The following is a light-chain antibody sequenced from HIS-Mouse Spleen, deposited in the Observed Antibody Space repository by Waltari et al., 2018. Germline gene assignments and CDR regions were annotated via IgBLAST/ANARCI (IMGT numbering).Light chain of an antibody. J-gene: IGLJ1*01. Sequence: QSALTQPASVSGSPGQSITISCPGTSSDVGSYNLVSWYQQPPGKAPKLMIYEGRKRPSGVSNRFSCSKSGNTASLTISGLQAEDEADYYCCSYAGSSTYVFGTGTKVTVL. CDR2: EGR. CDR1: SSDVGSYNL. V-gene: IGLV2-23*01. CDR3: CSYAGSSTYV.